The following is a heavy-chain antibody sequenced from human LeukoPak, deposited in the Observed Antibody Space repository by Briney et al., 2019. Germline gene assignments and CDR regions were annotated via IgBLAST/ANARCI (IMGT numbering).Heavy chain of an antibody. V-gene: IGHV1-18*01. CDR1: GYNFTTYD. CDR2: ISTYKGYT. D-gene: IGHD1-26*01. CDR3: ARDHGGLGPTTEGPLFDY. J-gene: IGHJ4*02. Sequence: GASVKVSCKASGYNFTTYDITWVRQAPGQGLEWVGWISTYKGYTKYAQKVQGRVTMTTDTSTSTAYMDLRSLRSDDTAVYYCARDHGGLGPTTEGPLFDYWGQGTLVTVSS.